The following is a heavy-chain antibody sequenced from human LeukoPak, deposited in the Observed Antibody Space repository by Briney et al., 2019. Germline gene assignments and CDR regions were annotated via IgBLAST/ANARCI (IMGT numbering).Heavy chain of an antibody. CDR1: GFTFSSYS. V-gene: IGHV3-21*01. J-gene: IGHJ4*02. Sequence: GGSLRLSCEGSGFTFSSYSMIWVRQAPGKGLEWVSSIRGDSTETRHADSLMGRFTISRDNAKKSLYLQMNSLRAEDTAVYYCARGHFGVVLDYWGQGTLVTVSP. CDR3: ARGHFGVVLDY. D-gene: IGHD3-3*01. CDR2: IRGDSTET.